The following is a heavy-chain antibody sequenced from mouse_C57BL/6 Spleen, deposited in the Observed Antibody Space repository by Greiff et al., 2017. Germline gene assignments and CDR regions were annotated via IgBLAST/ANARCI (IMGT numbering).Heavy chain of an antibody. J-gene: IGHJ2*01. CDR2: ISSGSSTI. CDR1: GFTFSDYG. Sequence: EVKLMESGGGLVKPGGSLKLSCAASGFTFSDYGMHWVRQAPEKGLEWVAYISSGSSTIYYADTVKGRFTISRDNAKNTLCLQMTSLRSEDTAMYYCARGLTGYFDYWGKGTTLTVSS. V-gene: IGHV5-17*01. D-gene: IGHD4-1*01. CDR3: ARGLTGYFDY.